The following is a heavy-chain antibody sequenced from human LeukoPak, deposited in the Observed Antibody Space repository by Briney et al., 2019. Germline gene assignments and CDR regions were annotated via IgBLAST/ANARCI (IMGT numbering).Heavy chain of an antibody. Sequence: GGSLRLSCAASGFTFSSYGMHWVRQAPGKGLEWVAVISYDGSNKYYADSVKGRFTISRDNSKNTLYLQMSSLRAEDTAVYYCAKGGGSYFGWFDPWGQGTLVTVSS. CDR3: AKGGGSYFGWFDP. CDR2: ISYDGSNK. V-gene: IGHV3-30*18. CDR1: GFTFSSYG. J-gene: IGHJ5*02. D-gene: IGHD1-26*01.